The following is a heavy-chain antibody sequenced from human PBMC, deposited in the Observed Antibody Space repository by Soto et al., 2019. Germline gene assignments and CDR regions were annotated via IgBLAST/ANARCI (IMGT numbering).Heavy chain of an antibody. D-gene: IGHD2-21*02. Sequence: SETLSLTCTVSGGSISSSSYYWGWIRQPPGKGLEWIGSIYYSGSTYYNPSLKSRVTISVDTSKNQFSLKLSSVTAADTAVYYCARQDQYCGGDCYPDAFDIWGQGTMVTVSS. CDR3: ARQDQYCGGDCYPDAFDI. CDR2: IYYSGST. J-gene: IGHJ3*02. V-gene: IGHV4-39*01. CDR1: GGSISSSSYY.